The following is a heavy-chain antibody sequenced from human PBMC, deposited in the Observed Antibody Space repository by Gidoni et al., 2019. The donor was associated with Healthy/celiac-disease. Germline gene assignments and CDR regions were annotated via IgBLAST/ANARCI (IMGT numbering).Heavy chain of an antibody. J-gene: IGHJ4*02. V-gene: IGHV4-30-2*01. Sequence: QLQLQASGAGLVKPSQTLSLTCAVSGGSISSGGYSGSWIRQPPGKCLEWIGYIYHSGSTYYNPSLKSRVTISVDRSKNQFSLKLSSVTAADTAVYYCARSPLTMIAFDYWGQGTLVTVSS. CDR2: IYHSGST. CDR1: GGSISSGGYS. CDR3: ARSPLTMIAFDY. D-gene: IGHD3-22*01.